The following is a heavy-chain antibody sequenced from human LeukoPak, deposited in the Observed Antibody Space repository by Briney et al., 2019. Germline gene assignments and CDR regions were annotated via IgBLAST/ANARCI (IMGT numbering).Heavy chain of an antibody. CDR1: GFTFSTYE. J-gene: IGHJ4*02. D-gene: IGHD2-2*01. V-gene: IGHV3-48*03. Sequence: PGGSLRLSCAASGFTFSTYEMIWVRQAPGKGLEWVSYISSSSSNKYYADSVEGRFTISRDNAKNSLYLQMNSLRAEDTAVYYCATDCSSSSCLQTDYWGQGTLVTDSS. CDR2: ISSSSSNK. CDR3: ATDCSSSSCLQTDY.